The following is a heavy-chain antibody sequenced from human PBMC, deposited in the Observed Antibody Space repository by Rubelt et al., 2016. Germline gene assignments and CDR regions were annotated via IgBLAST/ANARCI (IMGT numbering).Heavy chain of an antibody. CDR1: GFTFSDYW. CDR3: AIDHSFYGDYVEWYFDL. D-gene: IGHD4-17*01. Sequence: EVQLLESGGGLVQPGGSLRLSCAASGFTFSDYWMHWVRQAPGKGLVWVSRLNGDGSTTTYTDSVTGRFTISRAHSKNTRYLQMTNLRGEETAVCYCAIDHSFYGDYVEWYFDLWGRGTLVTVSS. CDR2: LNGDGSTT. V-gene: IGHV3-74*01. J-gene: IGHJ2*01.